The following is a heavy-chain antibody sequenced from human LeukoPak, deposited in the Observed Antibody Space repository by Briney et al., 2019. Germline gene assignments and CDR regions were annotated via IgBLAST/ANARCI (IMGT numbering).Heavy chain of an antibody. CDR1: GFTFSSYS. CDR2: ISGSGGST. CDR3: ARDPRGGPFDY. V-gene: IGHV3-21*01. Sequence: GGSLRLSCAASGFTFSSYSMNWVRQAPGRGLEWVSAISGSGGSTYYADSVKGRFTISRDNAKNSLYLQMNSLRAEDTAVYYCARDPRGGPFDYWGQGTLVTVSS. D-gene: IGHD1-26*01. J-gene: IGHJ4*02.